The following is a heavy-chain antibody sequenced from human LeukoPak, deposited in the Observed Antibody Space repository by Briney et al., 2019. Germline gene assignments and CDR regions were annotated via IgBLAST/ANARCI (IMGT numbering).Heavy chain of an antibody. CDR3: ARDRALSSGWHYYYYYGMDV. Sequence: SQTLSLTYAISGDSVSSNSAAWNWIRQSPSRGLEWLGRTYYRSKWYNDYAVSVKSRITINPDTSKNQFSLQLNSVTPEDTAVYYCARDRALSSGWHYYYYYGMDVWGQGTTVTVSS. CDR2: TYYRSKWYN. J-gene: IGHJ6*02. D-gene: IGHD6-19*01. CDR1: GDSVSSNSAA. V-gene: IGHV6-1*01.